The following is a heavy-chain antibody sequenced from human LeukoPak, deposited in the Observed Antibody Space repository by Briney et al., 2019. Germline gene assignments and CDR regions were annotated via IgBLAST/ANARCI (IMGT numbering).Heavy chain of an antibody. CDR3: ARPYYDFWSGYFDY. Sequence: SETLSLTCTVSGVSITSYYWSWIRQPAGKGLEWIGRIYTSVSTNYNPSLKSRVTMSVDTSKNQFSLKLSSVTAADTAVYYCARPYYDFWSGYFDYWGQGTLVTVSS. D-gene: IGHD3-3*01. CDR1: GVSITSYY. V-gene: IGHV4-4*07. CDR2: IYTSVST. J-gene: IGHJ4*02.